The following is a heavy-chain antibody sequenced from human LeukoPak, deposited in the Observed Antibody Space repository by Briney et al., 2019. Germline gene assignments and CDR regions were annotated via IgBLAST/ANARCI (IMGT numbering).Heavy chain of an antibody. CDR1: GYTFTSYV. J-gene: IGHJ4*02. Sequence: ASVKVSCKASGYTFTSYVITWVRQAPGQGLEWMGWISAYNGNTNYAQKLQGRVTMTTDTSTSTAYMELRSLRSDDTAVYYCAREVPYDSSRYYQPFDYWGQGTLVTVSS. D-gene: IGHD3-22*01. CDR2: ISAYNGNT. CDR3: AREVPYDSSRYYQPFDY. V-gene: IGHV1-18*01.